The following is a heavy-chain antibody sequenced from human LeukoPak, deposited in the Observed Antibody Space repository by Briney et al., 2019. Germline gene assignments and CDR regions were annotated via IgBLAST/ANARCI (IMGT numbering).Heavy chain of an antibody. Sequence: GGSLRLSCAASGFTFSDYYMIWIRQAPGKGLEWVSYITSRDSTIYYADSVKGRFTISRDNAKNSLYLQMNSLRAEDTAVYYCAREGRCSSTSCYATYYYMDVWGKGTTVTVSS. CDR3: AREGRCSSTSCYATYYYMDV. J-gene: IGHJ6*03. V-gene: IGHV3-11*01. D-gene: IGHD2-2*01. CDR1: GFTFSDYY. CDR2: ITSRDSTI.